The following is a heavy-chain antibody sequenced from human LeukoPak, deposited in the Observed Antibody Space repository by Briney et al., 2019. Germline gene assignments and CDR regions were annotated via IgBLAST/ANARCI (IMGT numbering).Heavy chain of an antibody. V-gene: IGHV1-2*06. J-gene: IGHJ5*02. CDR3: ARDLGYCTLTNCVRNWFGP. Sequence: GASVKVSCKASGYTLTVYYIHWVRQAPGQGLEWMGRINPNSGDTNFAQKFQGRVTMTRDTSISTAYMDLSGLRLDDTAVYYCARDLGYCTLTNCVRNWFGPWGQGTLVTVSS. D-gene: IGHD2-8*01. CDR1: GYTLTVYY. CDR2: INPNSGDT.